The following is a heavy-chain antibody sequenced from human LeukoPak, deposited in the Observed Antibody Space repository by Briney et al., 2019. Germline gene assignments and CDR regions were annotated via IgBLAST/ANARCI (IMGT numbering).Heavy chain of an antibody. CDR1: GGSISSYY. D-gene: IGHD1-26*01. V-gene: IGHV4-59*12. J-gene: IGHJ4*02. CDR2: IYYSVST. Sequence: SETLSLTCTVSGGSISSYYWSWIRQPPGKGLEWIGYIYYSVSTNYNPSLKSRVTISVDTSKNQFSLKLSSVTAADTAVYYCARVFLVVGATFDYWGQGTLVTVSS. CDR3: ARVFLVVGATFDY.